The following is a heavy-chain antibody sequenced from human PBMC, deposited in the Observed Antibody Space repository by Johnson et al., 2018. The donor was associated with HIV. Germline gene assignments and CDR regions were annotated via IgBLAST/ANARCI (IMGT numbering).Heavy chain of an antibody. D-gene: IGHD6-13*01. CDR3: VKGIDSSSWYAFDI. J-gene: IGHJ3*02. Sequence: QVQLVESGGGVVQPRGSLRLSCAASGFTFSSYGMHWVRQAPGKGLEWVAVISYDGSNKYYADSVKGRFTISRDNSKNTLYLQMNSLRAEDTAVYYCVKGIDSSSWYAFDIWGQGTMVTVSS. V-gene: IGHV3-33*05. CDR2: ISYDGSNK. CDR1: GFTFSSYG.